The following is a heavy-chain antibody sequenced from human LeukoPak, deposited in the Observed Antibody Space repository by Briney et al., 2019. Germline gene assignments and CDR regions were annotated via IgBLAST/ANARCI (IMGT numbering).Heavy chain of an antibody. J-gene: IGHJ6*02. CDR2: ISGSGGST. D-gene: IGHD3-10*01. CDR3: AKERPMVRGKNYYYGMDV. V-gene: IGHV3-23*01. Sequence: GGSLRLSCVASEFTFSPYAFHWVRQAPGEGLEWVSAISGSGGSTYYADSVKGRFTISRDNSKNTLYLQMNSLRAEDTAVYYCAKERPMVRGKNYYYGMDVWGQGTTVTVSS. CDR1: EFTFSPYA.